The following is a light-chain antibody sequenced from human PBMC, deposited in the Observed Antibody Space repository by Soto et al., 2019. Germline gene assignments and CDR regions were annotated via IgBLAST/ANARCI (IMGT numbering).Light chain of an antibody. J-gene: IGKJ1*01. Sequence: EIVLTQSPGTLSLSPGERATLSCRASQSVSSSYLAWYQQKPGQAPRLLIYGASSRATGIPDRFSGSGSGTEFTLTISRLEPDDFAVYYCQQYGSSPWTFGLRTKVEIK. V-gene: IGKV3-20*01. CDR3: QQYGSSPWT. CDR1: QSVSSSY. CDR2: GAS.